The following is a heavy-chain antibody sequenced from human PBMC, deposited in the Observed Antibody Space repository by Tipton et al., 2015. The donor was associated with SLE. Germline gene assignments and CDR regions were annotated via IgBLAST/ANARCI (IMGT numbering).Heavy chain of an antibody. Sequence: TLSLTCTVSGGSISSYYWSWIRQPPWKGLEWIGYIYYSGSTNYNPSLKSRVTISVDTSKNQFSLKLSSVTAADTAVYYWARVSGGSAAWWFDYWGQGTLVTVSS. CDR2: IYYSGST. J-gene: IGHJ4*02. CDR3: ARVSGGSAAWWFDY. CDR1: GGSISSYY. V-gene: IGHV4-59*01. D-gene: IGHD2-15*01.